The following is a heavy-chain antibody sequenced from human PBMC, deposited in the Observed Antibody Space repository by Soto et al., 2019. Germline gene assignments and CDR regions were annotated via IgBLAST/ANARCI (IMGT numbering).Heavy chain of an antibody. Sequence: SETLSLTCTVSGGSISSSSYYWGWIRQPPGKGLEWIGSIYYSGSTYYNPSLKSRVTISVDTSKNQFSLKLSSVTAADTAVYYCASPLRLHDAFDIWGQGTMVTVSS. CDR2: IYYSGST. CDR1: GGSISSSSYY. CDR3: ASPLRLHDAFDI. V-gene: IGHV4-39*01. J-gene: IGHJ3*02. D-gene: IGHD4-17*01.